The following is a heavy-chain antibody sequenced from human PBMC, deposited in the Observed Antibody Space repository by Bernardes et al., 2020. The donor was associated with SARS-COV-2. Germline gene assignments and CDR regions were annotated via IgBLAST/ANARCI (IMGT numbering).Heavy chain of an antibody. CDR2: ISCAWLYI. CDR3: ARDVGGTDWRFGFDV. D-gene: IGHD3-9*01. Sequence: GGSLRLSCAAPGFTLSNFLFSLFRQAPGKGPEWVSSISCAWLYIYYGDSVRGRFTTSRDNTRKSVFLQMESLRAEDTAVYYCARDVGGTDWRFGFDVWGPGTMVHVSS. CDR1: GFTLSNFL. J-gene: IGHJ3*01. V-gene: IGHV3-21*01.